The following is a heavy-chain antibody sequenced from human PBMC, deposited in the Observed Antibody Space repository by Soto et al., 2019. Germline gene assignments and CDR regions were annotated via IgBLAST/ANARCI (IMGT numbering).Heavy chain of an antibody. CDR3: ARDLAGENIYFDL. V-gene: IGHV3-33*01. CDR2: IWYDGSNK. J-gene: IGHJ2*01. Sequence: GGSLRLSCAASGFTFSSYGMHWVRQAPGKGLEWVAVIWYDGSNKYYADSVKGRFTISRDNSKNTLYLQMNSLRAEDTAVYYCARDLAGENIYFDLWGRGTLVTVSS. CDR1: GFTFSSYG. D-gene: IGHD7-27*01.